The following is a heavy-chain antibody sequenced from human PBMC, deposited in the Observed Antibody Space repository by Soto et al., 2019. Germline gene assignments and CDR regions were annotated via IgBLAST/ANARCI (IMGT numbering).Heavy chain of an antibody. D-gene: IGHD3-22*01. Sequence: SETLSLTCTVSGGSVSSGSYYWSWIRQPPGKGLEWIGYIYYSGSTNYNPSLKSRVTISVDTSKNQFSLKLSSVTAADTAVYYCARDSLGATHYYDSSDHDAFDIWGQGTMVTVSS. CDR2: IYYSGST. CDR1: GGSVSSGSYY. V-gene: IGHV4-61*01. J-gene: IGHJ3*02. CDR3: ARDSLGATHYYDSSDHDAFDI.